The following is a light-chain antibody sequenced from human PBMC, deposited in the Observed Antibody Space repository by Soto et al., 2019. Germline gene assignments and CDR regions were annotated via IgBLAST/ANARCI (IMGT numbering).Light chain of an antibody. J-gene: IGLJ3*02. Sequence: QSALTQPPSASGSPGQSVTISCTGTSSDVGGYNFVSWYQQHPGKAPKLLIYEVSKRPSGVPDRFSGSKSGNTASLTVSGLQAADEAGYYCSSYAGSYNWVFGGGTKVTVL. CDR2: EVS. V-gene: IGLV2-8*01. CDR3: SSYAGSYNWV. CDR1: SSDVGGYNF.